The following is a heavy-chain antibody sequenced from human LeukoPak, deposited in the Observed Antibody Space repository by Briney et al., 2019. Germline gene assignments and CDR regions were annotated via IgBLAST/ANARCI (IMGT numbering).Heavy chain of an antibody. D-gene: IGHD3-22*01. CDR3: ARASTYYYDSSGYSSRSSEYFQH. CDR2: INPSGGST. V-gene: IGHV1-46*01. J-gene: IGHJ1*01. Sequence: ASVKVSCKASGYTFTSYYMHWVRQAPGQGLEWMGIINPSGGSTSYAQKFQGRVTMTRDTSTSTVYMELSSLRSEDTAVYYCARASTYYYDSSGYSSRSSEYFQHWGQDTLVTVSS. CDR1: GYTFTSYY.